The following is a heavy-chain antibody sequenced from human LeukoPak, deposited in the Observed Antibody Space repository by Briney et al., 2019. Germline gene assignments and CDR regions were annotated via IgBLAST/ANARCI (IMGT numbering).Heavy chain of an antibody. J-gene: IGHJ4*02. CDR2: FDPEDGET. Sequence: ASVKVSCKVSGYTLTELSMHWVRQAPGKGLEWMGGFDPEDGETIYAQKLQGRVTMTTDTSTSTAYMELRSLRSDDTALYYCARESYNSGSYYNDYWGQGTLVTVPS. CDR3: ARESYNSGSYYNDY. CDR1: GYTLTELS. V-gene: IGHV1-24*01. D-gene: IGHD3-10*01.